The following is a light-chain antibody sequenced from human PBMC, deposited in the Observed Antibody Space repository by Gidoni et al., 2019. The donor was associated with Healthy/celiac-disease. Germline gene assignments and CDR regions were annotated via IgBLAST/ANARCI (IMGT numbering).Light chain of an antibody. V-gene: IGKV3-15*01. CDR2: GAS. J-gene: IGKJ1*01. CDR1: QSVSSN. CDR3: QQYNNWLRT. Sequence: EIVMTQSPATLSVAPGERATLPCRASQSVSSNLTWHQQKPGQAPRLLIYGASTRATGIPARFSGSGSRTEFTLTISSLQSEDFAVYYCQQYNNWLRTFGQGTKVEIK.